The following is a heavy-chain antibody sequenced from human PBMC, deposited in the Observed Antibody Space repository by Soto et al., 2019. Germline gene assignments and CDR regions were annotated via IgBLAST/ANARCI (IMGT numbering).Heavy chain of an antibody. V-gene: IGHV4-59*01. Sequence: SETLSLTCTVSRGSIDEIYYWNWIRQSPGKGLEWIGYVFHTGTTHYNPSLESRVTLSISTSKNQFSLTLTSVAASDTAIYYSARAPLSPTSRTFDVWGPGTMVTVSS. CDR1: RGSIDEIYY. D-gene: IGHD1-26*01. J-gene: IGHJ3*01. CDR3: ARAPLSPTSRTFDV. CDR2: VFHTGTT.